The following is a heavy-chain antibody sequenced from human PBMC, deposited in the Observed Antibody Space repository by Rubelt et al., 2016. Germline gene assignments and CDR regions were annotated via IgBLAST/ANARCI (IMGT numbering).Heavy chain of an antibody. Sequence: QLQLQESGPGLVKPSETLSLTCTVSGGSISSSSFYWGWIRQSPGKGLEWIGTVYYTGNTYYSPSLKGRVTISIDTSNNRFSLRLRSVTAADTALYYCVKMIVGATGDWGQGTQVTVSS. CDR2: VYYTGNT. CDR1: GGSISSSSFY. D-gene: IGHD1-26*01. CDR3: VKMIVGATGD. V-gene: IGHV4-39*07. J-gene: IGHJ4*02.